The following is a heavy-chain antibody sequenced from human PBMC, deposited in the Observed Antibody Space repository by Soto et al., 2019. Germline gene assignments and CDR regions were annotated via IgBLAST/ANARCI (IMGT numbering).Heavy chain of an antibody. V-gene: IGHV3-9*01. CDR2: ISWNSGSI. D-gene: IGHD5-12*01. CDR1: GFTFDDYA. J-gene: IGHJ4*02. Sequence: EVQLVESGGGLVQPGRSLRLSCAASGFTFDDYAMHWVRQAPGKGLEWVSGISWNSGSIGYADSVKGRFTISRDNAKNSLYLQMNSLRAEDTALYYCAKDLNSGCDRRISPIDYWGQGTLVTVSS. CDR3: AKDLNSGCDRRISPIDY.